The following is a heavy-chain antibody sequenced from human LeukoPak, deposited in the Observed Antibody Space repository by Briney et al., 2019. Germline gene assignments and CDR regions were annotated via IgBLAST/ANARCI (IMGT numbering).Heavy chain of an antibody. V-gene: IGHV4-59*08. CDR3: GTGQLAGFDY. Sequence: SETLSLTCTVSGGSINNYYWSWIRQAPGRGLVWIGYISYSGSTNYNPSLKSRVTISVDTSKNQFSLKLSSVTAADTAVYYCGTGQLAGFDYWGQGTLVTVSS. CDR2: ISYSGST. D-gene: IGHD6-13*01. J-gene: IGHJ4*02. CDR1: GGSINNYY.